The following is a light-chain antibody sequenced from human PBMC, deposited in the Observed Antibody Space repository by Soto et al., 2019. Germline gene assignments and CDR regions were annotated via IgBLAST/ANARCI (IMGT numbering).Light chain of an antibody. CDR2: GAS. Sequence: EIVMTQSPATLSVSPGERATLSCRASQSVGSNLAWYQQKPGQAPRLLVYGASTRATGIPARFSGSGSGTEFTLTISSLQSEDFAIYFCQQRSNWPQFTFGPGTKVDIK. CDR1: QSVGSN. J-gene: IGKJ3*01. V-gene: IGKV3-15*01. CDR3: QQRSNWPQFT.